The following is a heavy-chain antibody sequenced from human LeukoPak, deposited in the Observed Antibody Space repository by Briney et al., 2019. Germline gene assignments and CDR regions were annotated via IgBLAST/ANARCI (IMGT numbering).Heavy chain of an antibody. Sequence: PGGSLRLSCAASGFTSSTISRNWVRQVQGRGWGWVSSISSSSSYIYYADSVKGRFTISRDNAKNSLYLQMNSLRAEDTAVYYCARGFYVPATETGDYWGQGTLVTVSS. D-gene: IGHD2-2*01. CDR1: GFTSSTIS. J-gene: IGHJ4*02. CDR2: ISSSSSYI. V-gene: IGHV3-21*01. CDR3: ARGFYVPATETGDY.